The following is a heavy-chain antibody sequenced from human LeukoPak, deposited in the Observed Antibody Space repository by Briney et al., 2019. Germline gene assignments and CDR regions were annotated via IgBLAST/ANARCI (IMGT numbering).Heavy chain of an antibody. V-gene: IGHV4-59*01. J-gene: IGHJ5*02. CDR3: ARVIVPAAISEAWFDP. CDR1: GGSISSYY. Sequence: PSETLSLTCTVSGGSISSYYWSWIRQPPGKGLEWIGYIYYSGSTNYNPSLKSRVTISVDTSKNQFSLKLSSVTAADTAVYYCARVIVPAAISEAWFDPWGQGTLVTVSS. D-gene: IGHD2-2*02. CDR2: IYYSGST.